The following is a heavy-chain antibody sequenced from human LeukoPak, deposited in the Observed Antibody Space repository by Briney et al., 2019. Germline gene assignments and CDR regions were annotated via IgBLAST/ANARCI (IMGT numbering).Heavy chain of an antibody. CDR2: IYYSGST. CDR1: GGSISSYY. V-gene: IGHV4-59*08. Sequence: PSETLSLTCTVSGGSISSYYWSWIRQPPGKGLEWIGYIYYSGSTNYNPSLKSRVTISVDTSKNQFSLKLSSVTAADTAVYYCATAYGSGSRYYFDYWGQGTLVTVSS. D-gene: IGHD3-10*01. CDR3: ATAYGSGSRYYFDY. J-gene: IGHJ4*02.